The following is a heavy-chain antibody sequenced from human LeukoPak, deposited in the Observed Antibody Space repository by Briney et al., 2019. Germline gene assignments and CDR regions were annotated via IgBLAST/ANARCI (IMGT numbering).Heavy chain of an antibody. D-gene: IGHD7-27*01. CDR3: SRDRTGDRTDAFDI. Sequence: GGSLRLSCAASGFTFSNYWMDWVRQAPGKGLEWVAKIKQDGSRKDYVDSVKGRFTISRDNAKNSLYLEMNSLKTEDTAVYYCSRDRTGDRTDAFDIWGQGTMVAVSS. J-gene: IGHJ3*02. CDR1: GFTFSNYW. CDR2: IKQDGSRK. V-gene: IGHV3-7*03.